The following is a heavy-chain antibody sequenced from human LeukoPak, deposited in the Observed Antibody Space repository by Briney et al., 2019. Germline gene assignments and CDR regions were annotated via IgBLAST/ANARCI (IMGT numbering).Heavy chain of an antibody. J-gene: IGHJ4*02. Sequence: PGGSLRLSCAASGFSFSNYFMSRLRQAPGKGLEWVANIKEDGTEKYYMDSVKGRFTISRDNAENSLYLQMNSLRGEDTAVYYCTRDRSRAEDDWGQGTLVTVSS. CDR1: GFSFSNYF. CDR2: IKEDGTEK. V-gene: IGHV3-7*01. D-gene: IGHD1-14*01. CDR3: TRDRSRAEDD.